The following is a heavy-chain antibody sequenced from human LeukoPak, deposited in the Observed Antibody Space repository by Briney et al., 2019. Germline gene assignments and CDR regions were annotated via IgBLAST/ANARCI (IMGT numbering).Heavy chain of an antibody. CDR2: ISYDGSNK. Sequence: QPGRSLRLSCAASGFTFSSYGMHWVRQAPGKGLEWVAVISYDGSNKYYADSVKGRFTISRDNSKNTLYLQMNSLRAEDTAVYYCAKDRKWELLYNWFDPWGQGTLVTVSS. V-gene: IGHV3-30*18. CDR3: AKDRKWELLYNWFDP. CDR1: GFTFSSYG. J-gene: IGHJ5*02. D-gene: IGHD1-26*01.